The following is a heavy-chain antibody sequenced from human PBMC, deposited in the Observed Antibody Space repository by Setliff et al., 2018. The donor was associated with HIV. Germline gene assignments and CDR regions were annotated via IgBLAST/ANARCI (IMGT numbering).Heavy chain of an antibody. J-gene: IGHJ6*02. CDR2: IIPILGIA. Sequence: WASVKVSCKASGGTFSSYAISWVRQAPGQGLEWMGGIIPILGIANYAQKFQGRVTITADKSTSTAYMELSSLRSEDTAVYYCARHPSGGSYLSGDYYYYGMDVWGQGTTVTVSS. D-gene: IGHD1-26*01. CDR1: GGTFSSYA. CDR3: ARHPSGGSYLSGDYYYYGMDV. V-gene: IGHV1-69*10.